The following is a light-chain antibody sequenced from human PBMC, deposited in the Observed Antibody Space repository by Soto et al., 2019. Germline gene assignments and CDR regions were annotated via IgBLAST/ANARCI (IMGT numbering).Light chain of an antibody. CDR2: GAS. CDR3: QHYGAAPIT. CDR1: QRVGGN. Sequence: EIVLTQSPGSLCLSPGDRATLSCRASQRVGGNVAWYQQIPGQPPKLVIFGASSRATGIADKFSGTGSGTDFTLTISRPEPAHFALYYCQHYGAAPITFGQGTRL. J-gene: IGKJ5*01. V-gene: IGKV3-20*01.